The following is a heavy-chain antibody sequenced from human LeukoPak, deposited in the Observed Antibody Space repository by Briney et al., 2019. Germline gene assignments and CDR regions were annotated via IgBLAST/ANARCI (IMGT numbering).Heavy chain of an antibody. V-gene: IGHV3-30*18. CDR3: AKDFYYGSGSYIYYYYGMDV. D-gene: IGHD3-10*01. CDR1: GFTFSSYG. Sequence: SGGSLRLSCAASGFTFSSYGMHWVRQAPGKGLEWVAVISYDGSNKYYADSVKGRFAISRDNAKNTLYLQMNSLRAEDTAVYYCAKDFYYGSGSYIYYYYGMDVWGQGTTVTVSS. J-gene: IGHJ6*02. CDR2: ISYDGSNK.